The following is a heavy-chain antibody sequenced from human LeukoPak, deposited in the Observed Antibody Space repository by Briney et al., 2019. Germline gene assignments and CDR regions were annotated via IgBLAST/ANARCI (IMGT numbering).Heavy chain of an antibody. V-gene: IGHV4-34*01. CDR1: GGSFSGYY. CDR3: ARGGLIVPAAVYKENWYFDL. Sequence: SETLSLTCAVYGGSFSGYYWSWIRQPPGKGLEWIGEINHSGSTNYNPSLKSRVTISVDTSKNQFSLKLSSVTAADTAVYYCARGGLIVPAAVYKENWYFDLWGRGTLVTVSS. D-gene: IGHD2-2*01. CDR2: INHSGST. J-gene: IGHJ2*01.